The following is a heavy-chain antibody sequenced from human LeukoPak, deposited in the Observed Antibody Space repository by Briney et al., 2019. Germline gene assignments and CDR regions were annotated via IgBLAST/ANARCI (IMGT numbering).Heavy chain of an antibody. CDR3: ANLYESSGYYQGRNVYFDY. V-gene: IGHV4-39*01. CDR2: IYYSGST. Sequence: SETLSLTCTVSGGSISSSSYYWGWIRQPPGKGLERIGSIYYSGSTYYNPSLKSRVTISVDTSKNQFSLKLSSVTAADTAVYYCANLYESSGYYQGRNVYFDYWGQGTLVTVSS. CDR1: GGSISSSSYY. D-gene: IGHD3-22*01. J-gene: IGHJ4*02.